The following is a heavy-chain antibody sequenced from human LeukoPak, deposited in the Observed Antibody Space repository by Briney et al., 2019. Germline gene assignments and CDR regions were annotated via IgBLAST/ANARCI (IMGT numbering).Heavy chain of an antibody. CDR2: TKQDGSEK. D-gene: IGHD1-26*01. CDR1: ELTSSISC. Sequence: GGSLSLSCAASELTSSISCMGWVRQAPGEGLEWVAQTKQDGSEKYYVDSAKGRFTISRDNAKNSLYLQMNSLRDEDTAVYYCARERNPKWELGELFDYWGQGTPVTVSS. CDR3: ARERNPKWELGELFDY. J-gene: IGHJ4*02. V-gene: IGHV3-7*01.